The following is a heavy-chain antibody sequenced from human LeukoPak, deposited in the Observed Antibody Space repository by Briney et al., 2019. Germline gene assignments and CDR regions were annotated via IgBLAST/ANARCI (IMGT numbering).Heavy chain of an antibody. J-gene: IGHJ6*03. D-gene: IGHD3-3*01. Sequence: ETLSLTCTVSGGSISSYYWSWIRQPPGKGLEWIGYIYYSGSTNYNPSLKSRVTISVDTSKNQFSLKLSSVTAADTAVYYCATSTIFGVVIDYYYYMDVWGKGPRCPFP. V-gene: IGHV4-59*08. CDR2: IYYSGST. CDR1: GGSISSYY. CDR3: ATSTIFGVVIDYYYYMDV.